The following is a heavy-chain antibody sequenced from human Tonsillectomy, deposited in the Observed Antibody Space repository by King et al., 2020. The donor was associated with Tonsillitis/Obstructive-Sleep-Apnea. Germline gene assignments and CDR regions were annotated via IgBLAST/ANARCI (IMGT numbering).Heavy chain of an antibody. D-gene: IGHD2/OR15-2a*01. Sequence: VQLVESWGGVVQPGRSLRLSCAASGFTFSSYAMHWVRQAPGKGLEWVAVISYDGSNKYYADSVKGRFTISRDNSKNTLYLQMNSLRAEDTAVYYCARLIMCVSMTPDVDLDFWGQGTLVTVSS. J-gene: IGHJ4*02. CDR2: ISYDGSNK. V-gene: IGHV3-30*04. CDR1: GFTFSSYA. CDR3: ARLIMCVSMTPDVDLDF.